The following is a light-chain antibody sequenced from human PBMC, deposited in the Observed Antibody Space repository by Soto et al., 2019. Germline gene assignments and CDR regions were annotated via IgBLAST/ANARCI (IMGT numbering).Light chain of an antibody. CDR1: QGIGDT. CDR3: QQRSKLPRT. Sequence: EIVMTQSPATLSVSPGEGATLSCRASQGIGDTLAWYQQKPGQTPRLLIYDTSIRATGIPARFSASGSETDFTLTISSLEPDDFAVYFCQQRSKLPRTFGGGTKIEIK. J-gene: IGKJ4*01. V-gene: IGKV3-11*01. CDR2: DTS.